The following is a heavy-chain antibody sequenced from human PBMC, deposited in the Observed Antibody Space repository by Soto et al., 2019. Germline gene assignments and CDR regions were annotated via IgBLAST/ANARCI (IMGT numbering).Heavy chain of an antibody. CDR2: IYHSGST. CDR3: ARVPGP. Sequence: SETLSLTCTFSGFSISSSSYYWGWIRQPPGKGLEWIGYIYHSGSTYYNPSLKSRVTISVDRSKNQFSLKLSSVTAADTAVYYCARVPGPWGQGTLVTVSS. CDR1: GFSISSSSYY. V-gene: IGHV4-30-2*01. J-gene: IGHJ5*02.